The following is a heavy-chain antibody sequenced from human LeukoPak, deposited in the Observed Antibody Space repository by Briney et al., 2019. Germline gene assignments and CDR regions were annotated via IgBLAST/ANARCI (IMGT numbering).Heavy chain of an antibody. CDR1: GGSIGSTNYF. CDR2: IYYTGTT. J-gene: IGHJ5*02. CDR3: ARDEWNYYWFDP. V-gene: IGHV4-39*07. Sequence: SETLSLTCTVSGGSIGSTNYFWGWIRQPPGKGLEWIGSIYYTGTTYYKPSLKSRVTISLDTSKNQFSLKLSSVTAADTAVYYCARDEWNYYWFDPWGQGTLVTVSS. D-gene: IGHD1-7*01.